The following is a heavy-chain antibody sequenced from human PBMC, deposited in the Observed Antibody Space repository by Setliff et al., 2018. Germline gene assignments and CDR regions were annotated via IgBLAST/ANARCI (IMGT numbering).Heavy chain of an antibody. CDR2: IYTSGST. CDR3: VRVEAGYCSSTSCYVVGAFDI. D-gene: IGHD2-2*03. V-gene: IGHV4-4*08. Sequence: SETLSLTCTVSGGSISSNYWSWVRQPPEKGLEWIGYIYTSGSTNYNPSLKSRGTISVDTSRNQFSLKLSSVTATDTAVYYCVRVEAGYCSSTSCYVVGAFDIWGQGTMVTVSS. CDR1: GGSISSNY. J-gene: IGHJ3*02.